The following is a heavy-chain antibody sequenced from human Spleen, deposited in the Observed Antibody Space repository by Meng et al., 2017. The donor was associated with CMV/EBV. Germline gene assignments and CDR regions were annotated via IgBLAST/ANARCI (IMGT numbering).Heavy chain of an antibody. CDR3: ARDRMTVLDN. V-gene: IGHV1-3*01. D-gene: IGHD2-21*02. CDR2: INGDNGYT. J-gene: IGHJ4*02. CDR1: GYPFTKYA. Sequence: SCNDSGYPFTKYAMHGVRQAPGQRPEWMGWINGDNGYTEYPQRFQGRVSLTRDTSASRVYLEVSSLTYEDTALYYCARDRMTVLDNWGQGTLVTVSS.